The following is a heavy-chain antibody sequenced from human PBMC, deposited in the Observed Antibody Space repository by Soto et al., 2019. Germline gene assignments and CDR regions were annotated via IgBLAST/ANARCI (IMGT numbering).Heavy chain of an antibody. J-gene: IGHJ1*01. V-gene: IGHV4-4*02. D-gene: IGHD3-16*02. CDR2: IYHSGST. CDR3: ARAEVVIPNSPFFQH. Sequence: SETLSLTCAVSSGSISSSNWWSWVRQPPGKGLEWIGEIYHSGSTNYNPSLKSRVTISVDKSKNQFSLKLSSVTAADTAVYYCARAEVVIPNSPFFQHWGQGTLVTVSS. CDR1: SGSISSSNW.